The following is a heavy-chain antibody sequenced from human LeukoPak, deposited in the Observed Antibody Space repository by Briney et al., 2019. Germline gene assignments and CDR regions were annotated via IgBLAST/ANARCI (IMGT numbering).Heavy chain of an antibody. CDR3: AREPFDY. CDR2: ISSGNSII. J-gene: IGHJ4*02. CDR1: GFTFSTST. V-gene: IGHV3-48*02. Sequence: GGSLRLSCAASGFTFSTSTMNWVRQAPGKGLEWVSYISSGNSIIYYADSVKGRFTISRDNAKNSLYLQMSSLRDEDTAVYYCAREPFDYWGQGILVTVSS.